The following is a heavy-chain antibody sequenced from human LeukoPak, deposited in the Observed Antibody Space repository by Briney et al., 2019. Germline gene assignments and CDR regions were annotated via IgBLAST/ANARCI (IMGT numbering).Heavy chain of an antibody. V-gene: IGHV1-18*01. CDR3: ARGSFPSDDILTGPFDN. J-gene: IGHJ4*02. CDR1: GYTFTSYG. Sequence: ASVKVSCKASGYTFTSYGISWVRQAPGQGLEWMGWISSYNGDTNYAQKLQGRATMTTDTSTSTAYMELRSLRSDDTAVYYCARGSFPSDDILTGPFDNWGQGTLVTVSS. CDR2: ISSYNGDT. D-gene: IGHD3-9*01.